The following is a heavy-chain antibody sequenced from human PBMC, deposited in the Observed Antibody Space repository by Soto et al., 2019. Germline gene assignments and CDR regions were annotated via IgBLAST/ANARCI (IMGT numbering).Heavy chain of an antibody. V-gene: IGHV4-59*01. CDR3: ARGPLRGGYCSGGSCHLAADY. CDR2: IHDSGST. Sequence: SETLSLTCTVSGDSISSYYWSWIRQSPGKGLEWIGYIHDSGSTDYNPSLKSRVTISVDTSKNQFSLKLSSVTAADTAVYYCARGPLRGGYCSGGSCHLAADYWGQGTLVTVSS. CDR1: GDSISSYY. D-gene: IGHD2-15*01. J-gene: IGHJ4*02.